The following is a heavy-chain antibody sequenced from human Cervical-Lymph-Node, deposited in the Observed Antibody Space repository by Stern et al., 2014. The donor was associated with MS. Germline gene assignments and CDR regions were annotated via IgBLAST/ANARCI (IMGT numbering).Heavy chain of an antibody. CDR2: IYYSGST. Sequence: VQLQESGPGLVKPSETLSLTCTVSGGSISSYYWNWIRQPPGKGLEWTGYIYYSGSTNYNPSLKSRVTISVDTSKNQFSLKLRSVTAADTAVYYCARATKPIFGVGHWGQGTLVTVSS. V-gene: IGHV4-59*01. CDR1: GGSISSYY. CDR3: ARATKPIFGVGH. D-gene: IGHD3-3*02. J-gene: IGHJ4*02.